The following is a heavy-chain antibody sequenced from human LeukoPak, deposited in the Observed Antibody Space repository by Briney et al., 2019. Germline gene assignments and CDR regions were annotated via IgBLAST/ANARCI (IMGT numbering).Heavy chain of an antibody. Sequence: SETLSLTCTVSGGSVNSGSYYWSWIRQPPGKGLEWIGYIYYSGSTNYNPSLKSRVTISVDTSKNQFSLKLSSVTAADTAVYYCARNRRGDYYYGMDVWGKGTTVTVSS. CDR1: GGSVNSGSYY. CDR2: IYYSGST. CDR3: ARNRRGDYYYGMDV. J-gene: IGHJ6*04. D-gene: IGHD1-14*01. V-gene: IGHV4-61*01.